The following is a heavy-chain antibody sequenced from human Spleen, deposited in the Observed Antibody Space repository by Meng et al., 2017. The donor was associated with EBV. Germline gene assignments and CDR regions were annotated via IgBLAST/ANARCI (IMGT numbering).Heavy chain of an antibody. J-gene: IGHJ4*02. Sequence: QVPLGQSGAEVKRPGAPVQVSCKASGYTFTTYGVNWVRQAPGQGLEWVGWIDTYSGQTNYAQNFQGRTTFTTDTSTNTAYMDLRSLRYDDTAVYYCARDVRPLYESSGQAGHWGQGTLVTVSS. CDR2: IDTYSGQT. V-gene: IGHV1-18*01. CDR1: GYTFTTYG. CDR3: ARDVRPLYESSGQAGH. D-gene: IGHD3-22*01.